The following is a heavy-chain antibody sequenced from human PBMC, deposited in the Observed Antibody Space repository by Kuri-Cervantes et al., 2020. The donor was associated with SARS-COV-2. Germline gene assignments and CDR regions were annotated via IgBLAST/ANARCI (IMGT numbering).Heavy chain of an antibody. CDR2: IYYSGST. J-gene: IGHJ5*02. V-gene: IGHV4-39*01. D-gene: IGHD3-3*01. Sequence: SETLSLTCTVSGASISSSTYYWGWIRQSPGKGLEWIGSIYYSGSTYYNPSLKSRVTISVDTSKNQFSLKLSSVTAADTAVYYCARQMMSSITIFGVVITRNWFDPWSQGTLVTVSS. CDR3: ARQMMSSITIFGVVITRNWFDP. CDR1: GASISSSTYY.